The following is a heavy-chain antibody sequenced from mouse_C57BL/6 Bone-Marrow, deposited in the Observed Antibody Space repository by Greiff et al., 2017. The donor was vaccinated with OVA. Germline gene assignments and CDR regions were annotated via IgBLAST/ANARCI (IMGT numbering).Heavy chain of an antibody. J-gene: IGHJ3*01. Sequence: QVHVKQSGAELARPGASVKLSCKASGYTFTSYGISWVKQRTGQGLEWIGEIYPRSGNTYYNEKFKGKATLTADKSSSTAYMELRSLTSEDSAVYFCAYGPIFAYWGQGTLVTVSA. CDR3: AYGPIFAY. CDR1: GYTFTSYG. CDR2: IYPRSGNT. V-gene: IGHV1-81*01. D-gene: IGHD2-10*02.